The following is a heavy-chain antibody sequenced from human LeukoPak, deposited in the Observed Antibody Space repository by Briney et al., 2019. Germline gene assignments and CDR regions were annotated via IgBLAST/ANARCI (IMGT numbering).Heavy chain of an antibody. V-gene: IGHV1-69*05. J-gene: IGHJ3*02. CDR1: GGTLSSYA. Sequence: ASVKVSCKASGGTLSSYAISWVRQAPGQGLEWMGGIIPIFGTANYAQKFQGRVMITTDESTSTAYMELSSLRSEDTAVYYCARDYGDYVGYAFDIWGQGTMVTVSS. CDR3: ARDYGDYVGYAFDI. CDR2: IIPIFGTA. D-gene: IGHD4-17*01.